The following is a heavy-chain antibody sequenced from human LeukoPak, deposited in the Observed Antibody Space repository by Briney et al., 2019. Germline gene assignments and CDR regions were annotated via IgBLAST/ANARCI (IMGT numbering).Heavy chain of an antibody. CDR1: GFTFSSYN. D-gene: IGHD1-26*01. Sequence: GGSLRLSCAASGFTFSSYNMNWVRQAPGKGLEWVSSISSSSSYIYYADSVKGRFTISRDNAKNSLYLQMNSLRAEDTAVYYCARVIVFRGYMDVWGKGTTVTVSS. V-gene: IGHV3-21*01. CDR3: ARVIVFRGYMDV. J-gene: IGHJ6*03. CDR2: ISSSSSYI.